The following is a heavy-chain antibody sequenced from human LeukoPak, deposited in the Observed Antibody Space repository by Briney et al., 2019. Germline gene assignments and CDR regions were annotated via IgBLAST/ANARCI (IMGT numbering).Heavy chain of an antibody. CDR2: IYTSGST. V-gene: IGHV4-4*09. D-gene: IGHD2-2*01. CDR1: GGSISSYY. Sequence: SETLSLTCTVSGGSISSYYWSWIRQPPGKGPEWIGYIYTSGSTNYNPSLESRVTISVDTSKNQFSLDLGSVTAADTAVYYCARQKCTSASCLTKNAFDIWGQGTMVTVSS. J-gene: IGHJ3*02. CDR3: ARQKCTSASCLTKNAFDI.